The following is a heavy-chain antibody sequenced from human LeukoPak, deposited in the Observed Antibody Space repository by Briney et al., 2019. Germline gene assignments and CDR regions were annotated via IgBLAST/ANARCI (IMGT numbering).Heavy chain of an antibody. V-gene: IGHV3-64D*06. D-gene: IGHD6-19*01. CDR2: ISSNGAIT. CDR3: VKVSVTGTSVDY. J-gene: IGHJ4*02. Sequence: GGSLRLSCSASGFTFSSYPMHWVRQAPGKGLQYVSAISSNGAITYYADSVKDRFTISRDNSKNTLYLQMSSLRAEDMAVYYCVKVSVTGTSVDYWGQGTLVTVSS. CDR1: GFTFSSYP.